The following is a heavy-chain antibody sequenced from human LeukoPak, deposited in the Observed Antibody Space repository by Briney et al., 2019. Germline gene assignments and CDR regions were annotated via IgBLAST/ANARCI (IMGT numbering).Heavy chain of an antibody. CDR3: ARDVGSGYYRDYYYYYGMDV. D-gene: IGHD3-22*01. CDR2: ISYDGSNK. Sequence: GRSLRLSCAASGFTFSSYAMHWVRQAPGKGLEWVAVISYDGSNKYYADSVKGRFTISRDNSKNTLYLQMNSLRAEDTAVYYCARDVGSGYYRDYYYYYGMDVWGQGTTVTVSS. CDR1: GFTFSSYA. V-gene: IGHV3-30-3*01. J-gene: IGHJ6*02.